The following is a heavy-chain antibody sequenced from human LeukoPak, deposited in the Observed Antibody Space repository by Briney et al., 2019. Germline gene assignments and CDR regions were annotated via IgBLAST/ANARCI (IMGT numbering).Heavy chain of an antibody. Sequence: GGSLRLSCVASGFTFSNYWMNWVRQAPGKGLEWVALISYDGSNKYYADFVKGRFTISRDNSKNTLYLQMNSLRVEDTAVYYCANDYDLDYWGQGTLVTVSS. J-gene: IGHJ4*02. CDR1: GFTFSNYW. CDR2: ISYDGSNK. CDR3: ANDYDLDY. D-gene: IGHD5-12*01. V-gene: IGHV3-30*18.